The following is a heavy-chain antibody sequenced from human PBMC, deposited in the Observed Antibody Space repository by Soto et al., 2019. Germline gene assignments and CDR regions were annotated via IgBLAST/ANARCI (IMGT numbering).Heavy chain of an antibody. Sequence: ESGGGLVQPGGSLRLSCAASGFTFSSYSMNWVRQAPGKGLEWVSYISSSSSTIYYADSVKGRFTISRDNAKNSLYLQMNSLRDEDTAVYYCARAYYYDSSDQGSPDYWGQGTLVTVSS. CDR3: ARAYYYDSSDQGSPDY. V-gene: IGHV3-48*02. CDR1: GFTFSSYS. D-gene: IGHD3-22*01. CDR2: ISSSSSTI. J-gene: IGHJ4*02.